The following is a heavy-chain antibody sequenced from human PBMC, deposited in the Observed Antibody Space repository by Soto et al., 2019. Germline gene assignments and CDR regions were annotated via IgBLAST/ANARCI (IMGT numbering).Heavy chain of an antibody. D-gene: IGHD2-15*01. CDR1: GGTFGSYA. CDR3: ARGYYCSGGSRYPVYYGMDV. V-gene: IGHV1-69*13. Sequence: GASVKVSCKASGGTFGSYAISWVRQAPGQGLEWMGGIIPIFGTANYAQKFQGRVTITADESTSTAYMELSSLRSEDTAVYYCARGYYCSGGSRYPVYYGMDVWGQGTTVTVSS. CDR2: IIPIFGTA. J-gene: IGHJ6*02.